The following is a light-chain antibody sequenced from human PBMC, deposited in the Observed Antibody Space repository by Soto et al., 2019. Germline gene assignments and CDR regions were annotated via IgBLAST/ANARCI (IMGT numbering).Light chain of an antibody. J-gene: IGLJ2*01. CDR1: SRDVGNYNL. Sequence: QSVLTQSASVSGSPGQSITISCTGSSRDVGNYNLVSWYQQHPGQAPKLMIYEVSKRPSGVANRFSGSKSGNTASLTISGLQAEDEADYYCCSYAGSSTYLVFGGGTKLTVL. V-gene: IGLV2-23*02. CDR2: EVS. CDR3: CSYAGSSTYLV.